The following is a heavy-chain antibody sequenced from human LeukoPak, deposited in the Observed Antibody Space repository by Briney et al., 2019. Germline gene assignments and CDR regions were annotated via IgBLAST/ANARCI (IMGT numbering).Heavy chain of an antibody. CDR2: LKSKTDGGAT. J-gene: IGHJ4*02. Sequence: GGSLRLSCAASGFTFSNAWMSWVRQAPGKGLEWVGRLKSKTDGGATDYAAPVKGRFTISRDDSKNTLYPQMNSLKTEDTAVYYCTHDYGDRGGFDYWGQGTLVTVSS. V-gene: IGHV3-15*01. D-gene: IGHD4-17*01. CDR1: GFTFSNAW. CDR3: THDYGDRGGFDY.